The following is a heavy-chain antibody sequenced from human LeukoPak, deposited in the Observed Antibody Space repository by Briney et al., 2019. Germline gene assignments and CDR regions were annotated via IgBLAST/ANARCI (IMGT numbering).Heavy chain of an antibody. CDR1: GGSLTGYF. Sequence: PSETLSLTCAVSGGSLTGYFWTWIRQAPGKGLEWIVHLYYSGSTNYNPSLKSRVTISVDTSKNQFSLKMSSATAADTAVYYCARGTGWYGSGSYTFDYWGQGTLVTVSS. CDR2: LYYSGST. J-gene: IGHJ4*02. V-gene: IGHV4-59*01. CDR3: ARGTGWYGSGSYTFDY. D-gene: IGHD3-10*01.